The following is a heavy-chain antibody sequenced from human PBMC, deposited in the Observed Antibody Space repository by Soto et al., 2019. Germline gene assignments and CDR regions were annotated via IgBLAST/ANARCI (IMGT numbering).Heavy chain of an antibody. J-gene: IGHJ4*02. CDR2: IYYSGST. CDR3: ARLPLYYYGSGRILGPCDY. D-gene: IGHD3-10*01. CDR1: GGSISSSSYY. Sequence: SETLSLTCTVSGGSISSSSYYWGWIRQPPGKGLEWIGSIYYSGSTYHNPSLKSRVTISVDTSKNQFSLKLSSVTAADTAVYYCARLPLYYYGSGRILGPCDYWGQGTLVTVSS. V-gene: IGHV4-39*01.